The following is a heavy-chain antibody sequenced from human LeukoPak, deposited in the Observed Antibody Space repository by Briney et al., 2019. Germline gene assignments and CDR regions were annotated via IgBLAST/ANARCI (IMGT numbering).Heavy chain of an antibody. CDR1: GFTFSSYA. V-gene: IGHV3-23*01. CDR2: LRGNGDT. J-gene: IGHJ4*02. CDR3: AKASWVLNADAVL. D-gene: IGHD3-9*01. Sequence: GGSLTLSCAASGFTFSSYAMSWVREAPARGLEWVSSLRGNGDTFYADSVKGRFTLSRDESRNTVYLQLNNLRVEDTAVYYCAKASWVLNADAVLWGQGTVVTVSS.